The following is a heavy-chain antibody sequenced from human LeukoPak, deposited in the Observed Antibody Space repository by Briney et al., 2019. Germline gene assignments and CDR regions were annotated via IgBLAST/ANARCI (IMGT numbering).Heavy chain of an antibody. CDR1: GGSISSGDYY. V-gene: IGHV4-30-4*01. Sequence: SETLSLTCTVSGGSISSGDYYWSWTRQPPGKGLEWIGYIYYSGSTYYNPSLKSRVTISVDTSKNQFSLKLSSVTAADTAVYYCARVTTKIAGPPYSSGYQDIDYWGQGTLVTVSS. J-gene: IGHJ4*02. CDR3: ARVTTKIAGPPYSSGYQDIDY. CDR2: IYYSGST. D-gene: IGHD3-22*01.